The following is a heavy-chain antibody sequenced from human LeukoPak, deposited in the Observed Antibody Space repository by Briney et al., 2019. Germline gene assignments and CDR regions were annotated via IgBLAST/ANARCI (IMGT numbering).Heavy chain of an antibody. Sequence: GKSLRLSCAASGFTFSSYAMHWVRQAPGKGLEWVAFISYDGNNKYYADSVKGRFSISRDNSKNTLYLQMNSLRAEDTALYYCAAGTSPYYYFDFWGQGTLVTVSS. CDR2: ISYDGNNK. V-gene: IGHV3-30-3*01. CDR1: GFTFSSYA. J-gene: IGHJ4*02. CDR3: AAGTSPYYYFDF. D-gene: IGHD3-10*01.